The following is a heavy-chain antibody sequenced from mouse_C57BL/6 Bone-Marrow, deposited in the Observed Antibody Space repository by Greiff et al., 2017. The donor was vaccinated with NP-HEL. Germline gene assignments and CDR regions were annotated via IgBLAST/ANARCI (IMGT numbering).Heavy chain of an antibody. D-gene: IGHD2-2*01. Sequence: EVQLVESGGDLVKPGASLKLSCAASGFTFSSYGMSWVRQTPDKRLEWVATICSGGSYTYYPDSLKGRFTITGDNAKNTLYLHMSSLKSEDAAMYYCARHKGLRRGFAYWGQGTLVTVSA. V-gene: IGHV5-6*01. J-gene: IGHJ3*01. CDR1: GFTFSSYG. CDR3: ARHKGLRRGFAY. CDR2: ICSGGSYT.